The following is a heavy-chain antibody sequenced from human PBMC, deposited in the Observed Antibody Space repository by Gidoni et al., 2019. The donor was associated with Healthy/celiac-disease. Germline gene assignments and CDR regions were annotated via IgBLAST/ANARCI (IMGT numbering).Heavy chain of an antibody. Sequence: QVQLQQWGAGLLKASETLSLTCAVYGGSFSGYYWSWIRQPPGKGLEWLGEINHSGRTNYNPSLKSRVTISVDTSKSQCSLNLNSVTAADTAVYYCARGRGELLGYIDYWGQGTLVTVSS. CDR3: ARGRGELLGYIDY. CDR2: INHSGRT. D-gene: IGHD1-26*01. J-gene: IGHJ4*02. V-gene: IGHV4-34*01. CDR1: GGSFSGYY.